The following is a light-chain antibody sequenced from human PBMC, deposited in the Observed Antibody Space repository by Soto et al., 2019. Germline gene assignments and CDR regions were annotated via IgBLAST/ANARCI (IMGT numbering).Light chain of an antibody. Sequence: EIVLTQSPATLSVSPGERVTLSCRTSHSVNSHVAWYQQKPGQAPRLLLYGASTRATGIPVRFSGSGFGTEFTLTISSLQSEDFAVYYCKQYKNWPLFGQGTRLEIK. J-gene: IGKJ5*01. CDR2: GAS. V-gene: IGKV3-15*01. CDR3: KQYKNWPL. CDR1: HSVNSH.